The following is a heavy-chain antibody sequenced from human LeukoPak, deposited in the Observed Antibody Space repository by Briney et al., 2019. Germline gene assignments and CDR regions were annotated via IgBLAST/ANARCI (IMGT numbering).Heavy chain of an antibody. J-gene: IGHJ4*02. V-gene: IGHV3-48*01. CDR3: ASYSYCSSTSCYHDY. CDR2: ISSSSSTI. Sequence: GVSLRLSCAASGFTFSSYSMNWVRQAPGKGLEWVSYISSSSSTIYYADSVKGRFTISRDNAKNSLYLQMNSLRAEDTAVYYCASYSYCSSTSCYHDYWGQGTLVTVSS. CDR1: GFTFSSYS. D-gene: IGHD2-2*01.